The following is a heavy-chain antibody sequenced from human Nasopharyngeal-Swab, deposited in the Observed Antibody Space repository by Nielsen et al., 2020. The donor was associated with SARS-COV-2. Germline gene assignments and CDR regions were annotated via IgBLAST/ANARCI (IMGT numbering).Heavy chain of an antibody. D-gene: IGHD2-8*01. CDR2: ISSNGGST. CDR3: VADEDIVLMVLDY. Sequence: GESLKIPCPAPGFTFSSYAMHWVRQAPGKGLEYVSAISSNGGSTYYADSVKGRFTISRDNSKNTLYLQMSSLRAEDTAVYYCVADEDIVLMVLDYWGQGTLVTVSS. CDR1: GFTFSSYA. J-gene: IGHJ4*02. V-gene: IGHV3-64D*06.